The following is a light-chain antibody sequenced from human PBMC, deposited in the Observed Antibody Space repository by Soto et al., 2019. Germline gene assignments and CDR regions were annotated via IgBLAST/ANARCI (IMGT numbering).Light chain of an antibody. CDR3: QQYANSIT. V-gene: IGKV3-20*01. CDR2: DAS. CDR1: QSVGSNN. Sequence: EIVLTQSPGTQSLSPGKTATLSCRASQSVGSNNLAWYHQKPGQTPRLLIYDASSRATGIPDRFSGSGSGTDFTLTISRLDPEDFAVYYCQQYANSITFGQGTRLEIE. J-gene: IGKJ5*01.